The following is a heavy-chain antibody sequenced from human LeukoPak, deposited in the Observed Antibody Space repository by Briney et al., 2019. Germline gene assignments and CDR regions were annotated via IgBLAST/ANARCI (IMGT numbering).Heavy chain of an antibody. D-gene: IGHD5-18*01. V-gene: IGHV3-30*02. Sequence: GGSLRLSCAAAAFTVSSYGIRWVRQAPRNWLEWVSFIRLDGSKKYCDDSVKCPFTISRDNSKNTLYLQMNRLRAEDTAVYYCAKETGIPTYTYGSDYWGQGTLVTVSS. CDR3: AKETGIPTYTYGSDY. J-gene: IGHJ4*02. CDR2: IRLDGSKK. CDR1: AFTVSSYG.